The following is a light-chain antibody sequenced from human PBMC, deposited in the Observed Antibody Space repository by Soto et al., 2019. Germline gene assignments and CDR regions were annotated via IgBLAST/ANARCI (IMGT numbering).Light chain of an antibody. Sequence: LNQPASLSGSPGQSIAISCTGTISDIGAYDYVSWFQQHPGKAPKLMISEVNNRPSGVSNRFSGSKSGNTAYLTISGLQVEDEAEYFCLSFTTTSPHVFGTGTKVTV. CDR2: EVN. J-gene: IGLJ1*01. CDR3: LSFTTTSPHV. CDR1: ISDIGAYDY. V-gene: IGLV2-14*01.